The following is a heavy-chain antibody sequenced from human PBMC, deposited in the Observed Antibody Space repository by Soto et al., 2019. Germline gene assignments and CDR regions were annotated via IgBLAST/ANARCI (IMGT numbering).Heavy chain of an antibody. CDR2: ISYDGSNK. D-gene: IGHD3-3*01. V-gene: IGHV3-30*18. Sequence: QVQLVESGGGVVQPGRSLRLSCAASGFTFSSYGMHWVRQAPGKGLEWVAVISYDGSNKYYADSVKGRFTISRDNSKNTLYLKMNSLRAEDTAVYYCAKQQSITIFGVVTFPYYYYGMDVWGQGTTVTVSS. J-gene: IGHJ6*02. CDR3: AKQQSITIFGVVTFPYYYYGMDV. CDR1: GFTFSSYG.